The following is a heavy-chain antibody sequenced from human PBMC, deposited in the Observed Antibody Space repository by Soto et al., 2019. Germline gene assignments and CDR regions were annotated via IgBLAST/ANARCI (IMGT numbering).Heavy chain of an antibody. CDR2: IIPIFGTA. V-gene: IGHV1-69*13. CDR3: ARDPGYCSSTSCPAWDDY. D-gene: IGHD2-2*01. J-gene: IGHJ4*02. Sequence: GASVKVSCKASGGTFSSYAISWVRQAPGQGLEWMGGIIPIFGTANYAQKFQGRVTITADESTSTAYMELSSLRSEDTAVYYCARDPGYCSSTSCPAWDDYWGQGTLVTVPQ. CDR1: GGTFSSYA.